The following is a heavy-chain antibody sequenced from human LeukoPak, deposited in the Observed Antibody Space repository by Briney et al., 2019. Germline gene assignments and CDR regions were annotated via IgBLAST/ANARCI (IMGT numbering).Heavy chain of an antibody. CDR3: ARLSYVAGTTGNYYFDY. V-gene: IGHV4-59*01. J-gene: IGHJ4*02. CDR2: IYYSGST. Sequence: PSETLSLTCTVSGGSISSYYWSWIRQPPGKGLECIGYIYYSGSTNYNPSLKSRVTISLDTSKNQFSLKMSSVTAADTAVYYCARLSYVAGTTGNYYFDYWGQGTLVTVSS. CDR1: GGSISSYY. D-gene: IGHD6-19*01.